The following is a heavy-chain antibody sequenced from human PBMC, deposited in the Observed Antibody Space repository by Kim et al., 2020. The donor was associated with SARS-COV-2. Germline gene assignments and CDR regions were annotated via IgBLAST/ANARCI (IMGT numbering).Heavy chain of an antibody. CDR2: IYSGGST. Sequence: GGSLRLSCAASGFTVSSNYMSWVRQAPGKGLEWVSVIYSGGSTYYADSVKGRFTISRDNSKNTLYLQMNSLRAEDTAVYYCARGRAHFFIAAAGPDDYWGQGTLVTVSS. J-gene: IGHJ4*02. V-gene: IGHV3-53*01. CDR3: ARGRAHFFIAAAGPDDY. CDR1: GFTVSSNY. D-gene: IGHD6-13*01.